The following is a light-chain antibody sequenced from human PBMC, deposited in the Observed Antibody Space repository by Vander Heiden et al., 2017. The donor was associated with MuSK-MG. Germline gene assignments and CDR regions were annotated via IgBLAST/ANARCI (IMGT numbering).Light chain of an antibody. Sequence: EIVMTQSPATLSVSPGERATLSCRASQSVSSNLAWYQQKPGQAPRLLIYGASTRATGIPARFSGSGSGTEFTLTISSLQSEDFAVYYCQQYKNWPRTFGQGTKVGIE. CDR2: GAS. V-gene: IGKV3-15*01. J-gene: IGKJ1*01. CDR1: QSVSSN. CDR3: QQYKNWPRT.